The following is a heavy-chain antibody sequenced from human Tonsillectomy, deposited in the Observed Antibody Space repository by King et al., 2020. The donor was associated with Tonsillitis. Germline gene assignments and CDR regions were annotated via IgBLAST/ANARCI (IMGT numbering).Heavy chain of an antibody. D-gene: IGHD3-3*01. CDR2: ISWNSGRI. CDR1: GFTFDDYA. V-gene: IGHV3-9*01. J-gene: IGHJ6*03. CDR3: ARVWSGPRGYYMDV. Sequence: DVQLVESGGGLVQPGRSLRLSCAASGFTFDDYAMHWVRHAPGKGLEWVSGISWNSGRIGYADSVKGRFTISRDNAKNSLYVQMNSLRAEDTALYYCARVWSGPRGYYMDVWGKGTTVTVSS.